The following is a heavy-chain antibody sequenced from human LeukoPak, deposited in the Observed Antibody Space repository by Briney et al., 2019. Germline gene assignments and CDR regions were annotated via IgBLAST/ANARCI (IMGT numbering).Heavy chain of an antibody. CDR3: ARGRAYFD. Sequence: SGTLSLTCAIYSGSFSGYYWSWIRQPPGKGLEWIGEINHSGSTNYNPSLKSRLTISLDTSKNQFSLKLSSVTAADTAVYYCARGRAYFDWGQGTLVTVSS. D-gene: IGHD3-9*01. V-gene: IGHV4-34*01. CDR1: SGSFSGYY. CDR2: INHSGST. J-gene: IGHJ4*02.